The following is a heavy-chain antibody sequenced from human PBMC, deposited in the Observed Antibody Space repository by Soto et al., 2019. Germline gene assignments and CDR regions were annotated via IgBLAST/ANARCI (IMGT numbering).Heavy chain of an antibody. J-gene: IGHJ5*02. D-gene: IGHD6-19*01. CDR1: GFTFSSNW. V-gene: IGHV3-74*01. CDR3: ANRPSSGWPEA. Sequence: SEGSLRLSYAASGFTFSSNWMHWVRQGPGKGLVWVSRIDNDGSSRDYADSVKGRFTISRDNAKNTLYLEMSSLRAEDTAVYYCANRPSSGWPEAWGQGT. CDR2: IDNDGSSR.